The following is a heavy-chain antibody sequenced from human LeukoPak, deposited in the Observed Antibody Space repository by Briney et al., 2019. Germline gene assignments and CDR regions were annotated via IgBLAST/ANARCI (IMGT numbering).Heavy chain of an antibody. J-gene: IGHJ4*02. CDR1: GASTQNYY. CDR2: IYSFGMT. Sequence: PSETLSLTCSVTGASTQNYYWSWIRQPAGRGLEWIGRIYSFGMTDYNPSLTSRVTMSVDTSKNQFSLTLRSVTAADTAMYYCARDRAGDDSVVRLDYWGQGILVTVSS. V-gene: IGHV4-4*07. D-gene: IGHD2-15*01. CDR3: ARDRAGDDSVVRLDY.